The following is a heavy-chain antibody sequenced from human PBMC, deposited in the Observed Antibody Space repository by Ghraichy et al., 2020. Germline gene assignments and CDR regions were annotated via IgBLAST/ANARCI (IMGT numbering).Heavy chain of an antibody. CDR3: ARPRQPTYYYAMDV. V-gene: IGHV3-7*01. CDR2: IRQDGNEI. J-gene: IGHJ6*02. CDR1: GFSFSNYW. Sequence: GGSLRLSCAASGFSFSNYWMTWVRQAPGKGLEWVANIRQDGNEIYYVDSVKGRFTISRDNAKNSLYLQMNSLRAEDTAVYYCARPRQPTYYYAMDVWGQGTTVTVS. D-gene: IGHD1-1*01.